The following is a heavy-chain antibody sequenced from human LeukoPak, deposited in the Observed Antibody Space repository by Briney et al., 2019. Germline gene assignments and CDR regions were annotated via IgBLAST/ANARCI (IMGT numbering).Heavy chain of an antibody. V-gene: IGHV4-31*03. Sequence: SSQTLSLTCTVSGGSISSGGYYWSWIRQHPGKGLEWIGYIYYSGSTYYNPSVKSRVTISVDTSKNQFSLKLSSVTAADTAVYYCASGYSSSWYSKPGGFDYWGQGTLVTVSS. D-gene: IGHD6-13*01. J-gene: IGHJ4*02. CDR2: IYYSGST. CDR3: ASGYSSSWYSKPGGFDY. CDR1: GGSISSGGYY.